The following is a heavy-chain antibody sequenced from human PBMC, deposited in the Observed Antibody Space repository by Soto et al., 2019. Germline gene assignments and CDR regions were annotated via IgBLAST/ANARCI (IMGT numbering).Heavy chain of an antibody. CDR3: AKIGENYYDSSGSHFDY. Sequence: GGSLRLSCAASGFTFSSYGMHWVRQAPGKGLEWVAVISYDGSNKYYADSVKGRFTISRDNSKNTLYLQMNSLRAEDTAVYYCAKIGENYYDSSGSHFDYWGQGTLVTVSS. J-gene: IGHJ4*02. V-gene: IGHV3-30*18. CDR2: ISYDGSNK. D-gene: IGHD3-22*01. CDR1: GFTFSSYG.